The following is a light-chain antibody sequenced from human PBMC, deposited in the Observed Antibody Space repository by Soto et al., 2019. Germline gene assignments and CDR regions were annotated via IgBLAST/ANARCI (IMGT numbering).Light chain of an antibody. J-gene: IGLJ1*01. CDR1: SSNIGTNA. CDR2: NNN. V-gene: IGLV1-44*01. Sequence: QCALTQPPSASGTPGQRVTISCSGGSSNIGTNAVNWYQQLPGTAPKLLIYNNNQRPSGVPDRFSGSKSGTSASLAISGLQSEGEADYYCAAWDDSLNGYVFGTGTKVTVL. CDR3: AAWDDSLNGYV.